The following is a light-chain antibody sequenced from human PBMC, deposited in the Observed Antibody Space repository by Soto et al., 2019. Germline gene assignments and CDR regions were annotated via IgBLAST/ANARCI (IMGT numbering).Light chain of an antibody. Sequence: EIGMTQSPATLSVSPGERATLSCRASQSVDNDLAWYQQKPGQPPRLLIHGISNRATGVPDRFSGSGSGTDFTLTISRLEPEDFAVYYCQQYGNSPITFGQGTRLEIK. CDR2: GIS. CDR3: QQYGNSPIT. CDR1: QSVDND. J-gene: IGKJ5*01. V-gene: IGKV3-20*01.